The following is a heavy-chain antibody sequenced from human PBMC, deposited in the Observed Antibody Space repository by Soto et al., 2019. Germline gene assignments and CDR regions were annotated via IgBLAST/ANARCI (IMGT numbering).Heavy chain of an antibody. CDR2: MNTNSDDT. J-gene: IGHJ6*02. CDR3: AREWSAAGHFYGMDV. D-gene: IGHD6-13*01. V-gene: IGHV1-8*01. Sequence: ASVKVSCKTSGYTFTSYDINWVRQAPGQGLEWVGWMNTNSDDTRSAQKFRGRLTLTRDKSMRAVYMKLSNLRPDDTAVYYRAREWSAAGHFYGMDVWGQGTTVTVSS. CDR1: GYTFTSYD.